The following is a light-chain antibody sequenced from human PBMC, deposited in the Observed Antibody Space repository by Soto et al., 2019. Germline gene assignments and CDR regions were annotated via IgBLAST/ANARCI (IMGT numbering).Light chain of an antibody. Sequence: DIQMSQAPSTLSASVGDRGTITCRASQSISTRLAWYQQKPGKAPKLLIYDASSLESGVPSRFSVSGSGTEFTLTSSSLQPEDFARCYCQRLKCYPLAFGPGTNVDI. CDR1: QSISTR. V-gene: IGKV1-5*01. CDR2: DAS. CDR3: QRLKCYPLA. J-gene: IGKJ3*01.